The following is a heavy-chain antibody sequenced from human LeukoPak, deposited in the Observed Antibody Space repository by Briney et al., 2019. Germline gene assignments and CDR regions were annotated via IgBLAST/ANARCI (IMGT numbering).Heavy chain of an antibody. D-gene: IGHD1-26*01. Sequence: SETLSLTCAVYGGSFSGYYWSWIRQPPGKGLEWIGEINHSGSTNYNPSLKSRVTISVDTSKNQFSLKLSSVTAADTAVYYCARGVGSYPGYFDYWGQGTLVTVSS. J-gene: IGHJ4*02. CDR3: ARGVGSYPGYFDY. V-gene: IGHV4-34*01. CDR2: INHSGST. CDR1: GGSFSGYY.